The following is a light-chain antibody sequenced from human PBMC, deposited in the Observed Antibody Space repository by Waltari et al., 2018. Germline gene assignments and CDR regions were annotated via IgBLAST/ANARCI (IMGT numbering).Light chain of an antibody. J-gene: IGKJ1*01. CDR1: QSVGRS. V-gene: IGKV3-20*01. CDR2: GAS. Sequence: EVLLTQSPGTLSLSPGERATLSCRASQSVGRSLAWYQQKPGQAPRLLIYGASTRFTGIPDRFSGSGSGTDFSLTISRLEPEDFAVYYCQHYVRLPATFGQGTMVEIK. CDR3: QHYVRLPAT.